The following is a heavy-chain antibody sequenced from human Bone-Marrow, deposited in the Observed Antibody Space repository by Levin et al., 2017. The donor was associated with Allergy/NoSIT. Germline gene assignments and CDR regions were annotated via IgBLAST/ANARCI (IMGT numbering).Heavy chain of an antibody. V-gene: IGHV3-15*01. CDR3: TTDRRIAAAGGTDY. CDR1: GFTFSNAW. Sequence: SCAASGFTFSNAWMSWVRQAPGKGLEWVGRIKSKTDGGTTDYAAPVKGRFTISRDDSKNTLYLQMNSLKTEDTAVYYCTTDRRIAAAGGTDYWGQGTLVTVSS. CDR2: IKSKTDGGTT. D-gene: IGHD6-13*01. J-gene: IGHJ4*02.